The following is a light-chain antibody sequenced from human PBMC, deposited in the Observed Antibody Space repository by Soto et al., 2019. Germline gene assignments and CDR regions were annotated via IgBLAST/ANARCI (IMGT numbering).Light chain of an antibody. V-gene: IGLV2-23*02. CDR1: SSDVGNHNL. CDR3: CSYGGSRAV. CDR2: EVS. J-gene: IGLJ7*01. Sequence: QSVLTQPASVSGSPGQSITISCTGTSSDVGNHNLVSWYQQHPGQAPKLMIYEVSKRPLGVSTRFSASKSGNTASLTISGLQAEAEADYYCCSYGGSRAVFGGGTQLTVL.